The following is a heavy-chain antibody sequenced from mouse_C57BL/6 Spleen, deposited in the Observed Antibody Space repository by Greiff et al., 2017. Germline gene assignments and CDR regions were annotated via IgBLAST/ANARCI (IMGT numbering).Heavy chain of an antibody. J-gene: IGHJ2*01. CDR3: APLYYEFDY. V-gene: IGHV5-17*01. CDR1: GFTFSDYG. CDR2: ISSGSSTI. Sequence: EVMLVESGGGLVKPGGSLKLSCAASGFTFSDYGMHWVRQAPEKGLEWVAYISSGSSTIYYADTVKGRFTISRDNAKKTLFLQMTSLRSEDTAMYYCAPLYYEFDYWGQGTTLTVSS. D-gene: IGHD2-4*01.